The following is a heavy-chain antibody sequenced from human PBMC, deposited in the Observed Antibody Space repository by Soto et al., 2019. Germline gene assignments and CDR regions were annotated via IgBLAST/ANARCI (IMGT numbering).Heavy chain of an antibody. CDR2: IYHSGST. J-gene: IGHJ5*02. V-gene: IGHV4-38-2*01. CDR3: ARGAATVTPGWFDP. Sequence: NPSETLSLTCGVSGYSISSGYYWGWIRQPPGKGLEWIASIYHSGSTYYNPSLKSRVTISVDTSKNQFSLKLSSVTAADTAVYYCARGAATVTPGWFDPWGQGTLVTV. D-gene: IGHD4-17*01. CDR1: GYSISSGYY.